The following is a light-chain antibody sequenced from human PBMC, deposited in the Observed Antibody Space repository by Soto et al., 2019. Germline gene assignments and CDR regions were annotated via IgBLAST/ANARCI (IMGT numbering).Light chain of an antibody. Sequence: EIVMTQSPATLSVSPGERATLSCRASQSVSSNLAWYQQKPGQAPRLFIFGASTRVTGIPARFSGSGSGTEFTLTISSLQSEDFAVYYCQQYNNWPLSFGPGTKVDIK. CDR3: QQYNNWPLS. CDR2: GAS. CDR1: QSVSSN. J-gene: IGKJ3*01. V-gene: IGKV3-15*01.